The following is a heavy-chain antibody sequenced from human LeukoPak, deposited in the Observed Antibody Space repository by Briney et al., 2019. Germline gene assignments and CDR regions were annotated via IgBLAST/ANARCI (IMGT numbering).Heavy chain of an antibody. CDR1: GYTFATYG. D-gene: IGHD2-2*01. J-gene: IGHJ4*02. Sequence: ASVKVSCKASGYTFATYGISWVRQAPGQGLEWMGWISAYNGNTNYAQKLQGRVTMTTDTSTSTAYMELRSLRSDDTAMYYCARRSGYCSSTSCSPGDYWGRGTLVTVSS. CDR3: ARRSGYCSSTSCSPGDY. V-gene: IGHV1-18*01. CDR2: ISAYNGNT.